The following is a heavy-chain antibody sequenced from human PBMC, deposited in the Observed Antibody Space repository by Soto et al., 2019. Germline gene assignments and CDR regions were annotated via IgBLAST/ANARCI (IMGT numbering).Heavy chain of an antibody. CDR1: GFTFSSYA. Sequence: EVQLLESGGGLVQPGGSLRLSCAASGFTFSSYAMSWVRQAPGKGLEWVSAISGSGGSTYYAGSVKGRFTISRDNPKNTLYLQMNSLRAEDTAVYYCAKGPYGSGPKPSYGMDVWGQGTTVTVSS. J-gene: IGHJ6*02. CDR2: ISGSGGST. CDR3: AKGPYGSGPKPSYGMDV. D-gene: IGHD3-10*01. V-gene: IGHV3-23*01.